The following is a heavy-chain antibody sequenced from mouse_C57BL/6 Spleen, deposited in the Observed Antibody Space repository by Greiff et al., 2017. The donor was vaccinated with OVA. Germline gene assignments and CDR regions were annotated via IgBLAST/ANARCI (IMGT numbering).Heavy chain of an antibody. Sequence: DVHLVESGPGLVKPSQSLSLTCSVTGYSIPSGYYWNWIRQFPGNKLEWMGYISYDGSNNYNPSLKNRISITRDTSKNQFFLKLNSVTTEDTATYYCARAPSILITTVVADYYAMDYWGQGTSVTVSS. D-gene: IGHD1-1*01. CDR1: GYSIPSGYY. CDR2: ISYDGSN. V-gene: IGHV3-6*01. J-gene: IGHJ4*01. CDR3: ARAPSILITTVVADYYAMDY.